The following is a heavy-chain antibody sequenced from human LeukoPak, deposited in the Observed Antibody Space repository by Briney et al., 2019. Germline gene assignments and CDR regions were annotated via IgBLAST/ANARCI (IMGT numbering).Heavy chain of an antibody. J-gene: IGHJ6*03. CDR3: ARTVSGSADNYFRYFMDV. Sequence: GGSLRLSCEASGFAFSNYGMHWVRQAPGKGLEWVAVVWYDGGNKYYAKSVTGRFTVSRDNSKNSLYLQMNSLRAEDTAVYYCARTVSGSADNYFRYFMDVWGIGTMVTVS. D-gene: IGHD3-10*01. CDR2: VWYDGGNK. CDR1: GFAFSNYG. V-gene: IGHV3-33*01.